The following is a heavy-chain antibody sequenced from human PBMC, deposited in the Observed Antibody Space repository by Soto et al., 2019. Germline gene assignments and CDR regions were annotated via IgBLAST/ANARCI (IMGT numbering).Heavy chain of an antibody. CDR1: GFTFSSYW. Sequence: EVQLVESGGGLVQPGGSLRLSCAASGFTFSSYWMSWVRQAPGKGLERVANIKQDGSEKYYVDSVKGRFTISRDNAKNSLYLQMNSLRAEDTAVYYCASCLRYFELAGFDPWGQGTLVTVSS. D-gene: IGHD3-9*01. J-gene: IGHJ5*02. CDR2: IKQDGSEK. V-gene: IGHV3-7*01. CDR3: ASCLRYFELAGFDP.